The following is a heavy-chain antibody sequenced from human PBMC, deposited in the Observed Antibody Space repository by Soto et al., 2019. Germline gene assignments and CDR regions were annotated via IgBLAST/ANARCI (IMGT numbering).Heavy chain of an antibody. D-gene: IGHD3-22*01. CDR3: ARLGGYYQALDS. CDR1: GGSINNYY. Sequence: SETLSLTCSVSGGSINNYYWSWIRQPPGKGLEFIGYIYYAGTTTYDPSLKSRVTISVDMSKNQFSLKLSSVTAADTAVYYCARLGGYYQALDSWGQGTLVTVSS. V-gene: IGHV4-59*08. J-gene: IGHJ4*02. CDR2: IYYAGTT.